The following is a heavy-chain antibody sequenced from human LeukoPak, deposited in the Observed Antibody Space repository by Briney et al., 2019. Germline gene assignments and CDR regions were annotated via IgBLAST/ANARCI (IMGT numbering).Heavy chain of an antibody. Sequence: GGSLRLSCAASGFTFSSYPMNWVRQAPGKGLEWVSTIVSDGYKSYYTDSVRGRFAISRDNSQNTVYLQMNSLSAEDTAVYYCAKDLFLFFGGSRDQGTLVIVSS. V-gene: IGHV3-23*01. D-gene: IGHD3-10*01. CDR3: AKDLFLFFGGS. CDR2: IVSDGYKS. J-gene: IGHJ4*02. CDR1: GFTFSSYP.